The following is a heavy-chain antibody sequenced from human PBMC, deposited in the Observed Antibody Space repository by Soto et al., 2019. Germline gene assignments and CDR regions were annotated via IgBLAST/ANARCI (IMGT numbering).Heavy chain of an antibody. Sequence: SETLSLTCTVSGGSISTYYWSWIRQPPGKGLEWIGYIYYSGSINYNPSLKSRVTISVDTSKNQFSLQLSSVTAADTAVYYCARTYCSSASCYDLFDYWGQGTLVTVSS. CDR2: IYYSGSI. CDR1: GGSISTYY. CDR3: ARTYCSSASCYDLFDY. J-gene: IGHJ4*02. V-gene: IGHV4-59*01. D-gene: IGHD2-2*01.